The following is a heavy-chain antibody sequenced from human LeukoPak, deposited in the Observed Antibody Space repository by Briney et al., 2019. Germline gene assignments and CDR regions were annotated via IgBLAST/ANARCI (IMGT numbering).Heavy chain of an antibody. CDR1: GFTVSSNY. CDR2: IYSGGST. CDR3: ARGLSRGGRFDY. V-gene: IGHV3-53*04. J-gene: IGHJ4*02. Sequence: GGSLRLSCAASGFTVSSNYMSWVRQAPGKGLEWVSVIYSGGSTYYADSVKGRFTISRHNSENTLYLRMNSLRAEDTAVYYCARGLSRGGRFDYWGQGTLVTVSS.